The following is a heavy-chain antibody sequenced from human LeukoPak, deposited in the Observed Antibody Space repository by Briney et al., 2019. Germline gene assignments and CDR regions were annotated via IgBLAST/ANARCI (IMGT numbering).Heavy chain of an antibody. J-gene: IGHJ4*02. Sequence: SSETLSLTCTVSGGSISGYFWTWIRQSPGKGLEWIGFFHYSGSTNYNPSLNSRVTTSIDTSMNQLSLTLVSVTAADTAVYFCARHHDGGPKLRLDFWGLGVLVTVSS. V-gene: IGHV4-59*08. CDR3: ARHHDGGPKLRLDF. D-gene: IGHD2-15*01. CDR2: FHYSGST. CDR1: GGSISGYF.